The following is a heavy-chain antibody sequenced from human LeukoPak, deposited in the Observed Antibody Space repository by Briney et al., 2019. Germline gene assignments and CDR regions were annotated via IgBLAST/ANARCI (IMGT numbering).Heavy chain of an antibody. D-gene: IGHD6-13*01. V-gene: IGHV4-39*07. J-gene: IGHJ4*02. CDR2: IYYCGST. CDR3: ATGDTAAARGNLY. Sequence: SETLSLTCTVSGGSISRSSDYWRWVRQPPGKGLEWIGRIYYCGSTYYIRALTIRVTLSVDTSKDEFSLKLRSVRAAGTPVFFCATGDTAAARGNLYWGQGTLVTVSS. CDR1: GGSISRSSDY.